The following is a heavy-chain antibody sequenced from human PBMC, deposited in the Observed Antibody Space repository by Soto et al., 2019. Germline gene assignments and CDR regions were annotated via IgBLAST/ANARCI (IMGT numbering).Heavy chain of an antibody. D-gene: IGHD3-3*01. Sequence: SVKVPCKASVYPFTRYYMHLVRQAPGQGLEWMGIINPSGGSTSYAQKFQGRVTMTRDTSTSTVYMELSSLSSEDTAVYYCARVEGITIFGVVNPLDVWGQGTTVTVSS. CDR1: VYPFTRYY. CDR2: INPSGGST. J-gene: IGHJ6*02. CDR3: ARVEGITIFGVVNPLDV. V-gene: IGHV1-46*01.